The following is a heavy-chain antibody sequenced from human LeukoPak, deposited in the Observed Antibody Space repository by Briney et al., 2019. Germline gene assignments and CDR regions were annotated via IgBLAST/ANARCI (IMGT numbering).Heavy chain of an antibody. CDR2: INTDGSST. J-gene: IGHJ4*02. CDR1: GFTFSSYW. V-gene: IGHV3-74*01. CDR3: AKDTGYSSSWDPDFVFDY. D-gene: IGHD6-13*01. Sequence: GGSLRLSCAASGFTFSSYWMHWVRQAPGKGLVWVSRINTDGSSTSYADSVKGRFTISRDNAKNSLYLQMNSLRAEDTALYYCAKDTGYSSSWDPDFVFDYWGQGTLVTVSS.